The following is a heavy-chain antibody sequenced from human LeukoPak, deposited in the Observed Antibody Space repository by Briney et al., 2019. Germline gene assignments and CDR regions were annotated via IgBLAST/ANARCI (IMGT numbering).Heavy chain of an antibody. CDR3: VRDTGSGWDFDY. CDR1: GFTFSSYA. V-gene: IGHV3-43*02. CDR2: VKGDGVTT. J-gene: IGHJ4*02. D-gene: IGHD6-19*01. Sequence: GGSLRLSCAASGFTFSSYAMSWVRQAPGKGLEWVSLVKGDGVTTDYANSVKGRFTVSRDNSKNSLYLQMSNLRTEDTALYYCVRDTGSGWDFDYWGQGTLVTVSS.